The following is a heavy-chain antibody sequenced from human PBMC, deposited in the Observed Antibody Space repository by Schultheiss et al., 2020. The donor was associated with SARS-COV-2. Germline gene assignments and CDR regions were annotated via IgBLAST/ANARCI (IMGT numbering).Heavy chain of an antibody. J-gene: IGHJ3*02. D-gene: IGHD5-24*01. CDR2: IWYDGSNK. Sequence: GGSLRLSCAASGFTFSSYGMHWVRQAPGKGLEWVAVIWYDGSNKYYADSVKGRFTISRDNSKNTLYLQMNSLRAEDTAVYYCARDQQEGWAFDIWGQGTMVTVSS. CDR3: ARDQQEGWAFDI. CDR1: GFTFSSYG. V-gene: IGHV3-33*01.